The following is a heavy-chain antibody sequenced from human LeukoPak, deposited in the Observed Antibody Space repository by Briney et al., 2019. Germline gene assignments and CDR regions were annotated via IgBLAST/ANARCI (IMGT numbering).Heavy chain of an antibody. D-gene: IGHD2-15*01. V-gene: IGHV1-2*02. CDR2: INPNSGGT. CDR3: ARDEIEAEEELLDY. CDR1: GYTFTGYY. Sequence: ASVKVSCKASGYTFTGYYMHWVRQAPGQGLEWKGWINPNSGGTNYAQKFQGRVTMTRDTSISTAYMELSRLRSDDTAVYYCARDEIEAEEELLDYWGQGTLVTVSS. J-gene: IGHJ4*02.